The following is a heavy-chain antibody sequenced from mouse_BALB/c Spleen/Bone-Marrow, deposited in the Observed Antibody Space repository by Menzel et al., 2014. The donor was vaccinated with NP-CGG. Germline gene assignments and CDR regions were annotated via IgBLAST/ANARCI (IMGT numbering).Heavy chain of an antibody. V-gene: IGHV14-3*02. CDR2: IDPANGNT. CDR3: ARSPGKVNY. Sequence: VHVKQSGAELVKPGASVKLSCTASGFNIKDSYIHWVKRRPEQGLEWIGRIDPANGNTNYDPKFQGKATITADTSSNTAYLHLNNLTSEDTAVYDCARSPGKVNYRGQGTLVTVSA. J-gene: IGHJ3*01. D-gene: IGHD1-3*01. CDR1: GFNIKDSY.